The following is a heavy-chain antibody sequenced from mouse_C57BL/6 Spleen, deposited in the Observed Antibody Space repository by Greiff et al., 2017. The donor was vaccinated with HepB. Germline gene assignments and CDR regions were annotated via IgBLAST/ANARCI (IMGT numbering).Heavy chain of an antibody. D-gene: IGHD1-1*01. J-gene: IGHJ4*01. Sequence: EVKLQESGPGLVKPSQSLSLTCSVTGYSITSGYYWNWIRQFPGNKLEWMGYISYDGSNNYNPSLKNRISITRDTSKNQFFLKLNSVTTEDTATYCCATGYGSSTYPGYWGQGTSVTVSS. CDR3: ATGYGSSTYPGY. V-gene: IGHV3-6*01. CDR2: ISYDGSN. CDR1: GYSITSGYY.